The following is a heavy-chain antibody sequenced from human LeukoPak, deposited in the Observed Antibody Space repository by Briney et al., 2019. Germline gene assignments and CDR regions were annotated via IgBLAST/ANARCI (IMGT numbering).Heavy chain of an antibody. D-gene: IGHD1-26*01. J-gene: IGHJ6*03. CDR1: GDSVSSNSAA. Sequence: SQTLSLTCAISGDSVSSNSAAWNWIRQSPSRGLEWLGRTYYRSKWYNDYAVSVKSRITINPDTSKNQFSLQLNSVTPEDTAVYYCAREVLGAPTPYYYYYYMDVWGKGTTVTVSS. V-gene: IGHV6-1*01. CDR3: AREVLGAPTPYYYYYYMDV. CDR2: TYYRSKWYN.